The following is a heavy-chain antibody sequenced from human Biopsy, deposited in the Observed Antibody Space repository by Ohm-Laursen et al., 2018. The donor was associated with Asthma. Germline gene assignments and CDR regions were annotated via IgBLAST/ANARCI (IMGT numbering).Heavy chain of an antibody. J-gene: IGHJ4*02. Sequence: SVKVSCKSLGGTFNTYVIGWVRQAPGQGLEWIGVINAVFGITTYPQKFQDRVTITADDSTSTVYMELSSLRSEDTAVYYCARKAGSCISRTCYSLDFWGQGTLVTVSS. CDR1: GGTFNTYV. CDR2: INAVFGIT. V-gene: IGHV1-69*13. CDR3: ARKAGSCISRTCYSLDF. D-gene: IGHD2-2*01.